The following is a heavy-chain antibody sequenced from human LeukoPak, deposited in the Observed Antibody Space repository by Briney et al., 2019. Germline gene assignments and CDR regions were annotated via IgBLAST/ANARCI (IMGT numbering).Heavy chain of an antibody. J-gene: IGHJ6*02. D-gene: IGHD3-16*01. CDR3: ARVGGGLSTHYYYGMDV. CDR1: GGSFSGYY. CDR2: INHSGST. Sequence: PSETLSLTCAVYGGSFSGYYWSWIRQPPGKGLEWIGEINHSGSTHYNPSLKSRVTISVDTSKNQFSLKLSSVTAADTAVYYCARVGGGLSTHYYYGMDVWGQGTTVTVSS. V-gene: IGHV4-34*01.